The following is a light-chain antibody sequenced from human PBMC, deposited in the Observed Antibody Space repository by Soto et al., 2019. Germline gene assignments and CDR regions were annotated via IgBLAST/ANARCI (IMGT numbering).Light chain of an antibody. CDR1: QSISSW. Sequence: IPLNPSPSTLSASLLERAINTCRASQSISSWLAWYKQKPGKAPKLLIYKASSLESGVPSRFSGSGSGTEFTLTISSLQPEDFATYYCQQSYSNPITFGQGTKV. J-gene: IGKJ1*01. V-gene: IGKV1-5*03. CDR2: KAS. CDR3: QQSYSNPIT.